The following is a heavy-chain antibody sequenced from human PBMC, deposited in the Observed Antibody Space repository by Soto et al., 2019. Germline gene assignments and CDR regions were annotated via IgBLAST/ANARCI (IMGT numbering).Heavy chain of an antibody. CDR3: AKGDYIRFIDY. J-gene: IGHJ4*02. CDR2: ISYDGSNK. V-gene: IGHV3-30*18. CDR1: GFTFSSYG. D-gene: IGHD4-17*01. Sequence: QVQLVESGGGVVQPGRSLRLSCAASGFTFSSYGMQWVRQAPGKGLEWVAVISYDGSNKYYADSVKGRFTISRDNSKNTLYLQMNSLRAEDTAVYYCAKGDYIRFIDYWGQGTLVTVSS.